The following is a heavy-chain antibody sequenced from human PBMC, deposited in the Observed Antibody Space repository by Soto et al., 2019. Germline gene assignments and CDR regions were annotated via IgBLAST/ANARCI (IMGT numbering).Heavy chain of an antibody. D-gene: IGHD6-13*01. V-gene: IGHV3-9*01. CDR1: GFTFDDYA. CDR2: ISWNSGSI. Sequence: GGSLRLSCAASGFTFDDYAMHWVRQAPGKGLEWVSGISWNSGSIGYADSVKGRFTISRDNAKNSLYLQMNSLRAEYTALYYCAKDRKGDSSSWYNVYYGMDVWGQGTTVTVSS. CDR3: AKDRKGDSSSWYNVYYGMDV. J-gene: IGHJ6*02.